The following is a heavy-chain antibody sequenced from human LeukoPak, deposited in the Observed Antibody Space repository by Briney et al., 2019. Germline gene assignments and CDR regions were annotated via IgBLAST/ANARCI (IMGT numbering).Heavy chain of an antibody. D-gene: IGHD3-22*01. V-gene: IGHV1-8*02. Sequence: ASVKVSCKASGYTFTDYDINWVRQATGQGLEWMGWMNPNSGNTGYAQKFQGRVTMTRNTSISTAYMELSSLRSEDTAVYYCARGPSNYYDSSGYYYVWYYYYGMDVWGQGTTVTVSS. CDR2: MNPNSGNT. CDR1: GYTFTDYD. J-gene: IGHJ6*02. CDR3: ARGPSNYYDSSGYYYVWYYYYGMDV.